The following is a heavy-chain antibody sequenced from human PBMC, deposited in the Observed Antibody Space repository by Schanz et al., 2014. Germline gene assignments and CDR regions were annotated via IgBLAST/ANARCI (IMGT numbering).Heavy chain of an antibody. D-gene: IGHD3-22*01. Sequence: DLVESGGGLVQPGGSLRLSFSASGFTFSRFAMHWVRQAPGKGLEYVSVINSIGDNTYYTDSVKGRFTISRDNSKNTVYLQMNSLRTEDTAVYFCAKSYDTSGYSGFDYWGQGTLVTVSS. V-gene: IGHV3-64D*06. CDR2: INSIGDNT. J-gene: IGHJ4*02. CDR3: AKSYDTSGYSGFDY. CDR1: GFTFSRFA.